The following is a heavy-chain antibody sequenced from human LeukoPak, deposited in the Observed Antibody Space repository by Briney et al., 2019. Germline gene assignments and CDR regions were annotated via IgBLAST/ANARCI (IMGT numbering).Heavy chain of an antibody. CDR3: ARDTYSSSWYGFDP. V-gene: IGHV3-48*03. CDR1: GFTFSSYE. D-gene: IGHD6-13*01. CDR2: ISSSSTYT. Sequence: GGSLRLSCAASGFTFSSYEMNWVRQAPGKGLEWVSYISSSSTYTNYADSVRGRFTISRDNAKNSLYLQMNSLRAEDTAVYYCARDTYSSSWYGFDPWGQGTLVTVSS. J-gene: IGHJ5*02.